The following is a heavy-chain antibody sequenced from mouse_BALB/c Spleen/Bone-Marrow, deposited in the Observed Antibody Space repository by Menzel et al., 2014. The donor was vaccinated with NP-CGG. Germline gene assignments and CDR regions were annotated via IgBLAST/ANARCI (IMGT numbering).Heavy chain of an antibody. V-gene: IGHV1-7*01. CDR3: VLITPVVSDY. J-gene: IGHJ2*01. Sequence: LVESGAELAKPGASVKMSCKASGYTFTTYWMRWVKQRPGQGLEWIGYINPSTGYTEYIQKFKDKATLTADKSSSTAYMQLNSLTSEDSSVYYCVLITPVVSDYWGQGTTLTVSS. CDR2: INPSTGYT. CDR1: GYTFTTYW. D-gene: IGHD1-1*01.